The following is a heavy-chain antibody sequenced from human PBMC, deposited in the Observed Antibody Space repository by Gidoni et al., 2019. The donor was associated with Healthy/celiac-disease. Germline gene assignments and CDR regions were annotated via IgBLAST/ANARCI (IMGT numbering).Heavy chain of an antibody. V-gene: IGHV4-34*01. CDR3: ARGAAAALYGMDV. D-gene: IGHD6-13*01. CDR2: INHSGST. J-gene: IGHJ6*02. Sequence: QVQLQQWGAGLLKPSETLSLTCAVYGGSFSGYYWSWIRQPPGKGLGWIGEINHSGSTNYNPSLKSRVTISVDTSKNQFSLKLSSVTAADTAVYYCARGAAAALYGMDVWGQGTTVTVSS. CDR1: GGSFSGYY.